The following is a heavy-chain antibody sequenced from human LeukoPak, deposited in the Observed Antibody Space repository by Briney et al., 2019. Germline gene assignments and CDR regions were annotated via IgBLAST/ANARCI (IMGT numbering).Heavy chain of an antibody. Sequence: PGGSLRLSCAASGFTFSSYSMNWVRQAPGKGLEWVSSISSSGGYIYYADSMKGRFTIFRDNAENSLHLQMDTLRVEDTAVYYCARGSTYSSGPNVIDIWGQGTVVTVSS. J-gene: IGHJ3*02. CDR1: GFTFSSYS. V-gene: IGHV3-21*01. D-gene: IGHD6-19*01. CDR3: ARGSTYSSGPNVIDI. CDR2: ISSSGGYI.